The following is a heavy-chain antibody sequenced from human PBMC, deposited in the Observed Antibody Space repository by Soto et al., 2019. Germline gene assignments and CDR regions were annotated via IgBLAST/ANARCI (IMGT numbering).Heavy chain of an antibody. Sequence: ASVKVSCKASGYTFTVYYMHWVRQAPVQGLEWMGWINPNSGGTNYAQKFQGRVTMTRDTSISTAYMELSRLRSDDTAVYYCARVSTVEMATIWRRWDYFDYWGQGTLVTVSS. J-gene: IGHJ4*02. CDR1: GYTFTVYY. CDR3: ARVSTVEMATIWRRWDYFDY. D-gene: IGHD5-12*01. CDR2: INPNSGGT. V-gene: IGHV1-2*02.